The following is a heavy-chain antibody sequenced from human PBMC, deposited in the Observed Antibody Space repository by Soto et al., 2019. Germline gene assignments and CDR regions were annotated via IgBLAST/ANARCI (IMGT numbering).Heavy chain of an antibody. Sequence: QVQLVESGGGVVQPGTSLRVSCEGSGFSLSSYSLHLVRQAPGKGLEWVAVTSNDGKKVSYADSVKGRFTVSRDNSKNTVALQMNSLRSEDTAVYFCAKAGEVFGLVIFAYLDSWGQGSLVTVSA. D-gene: IGHD2-21*01. CDR2: TSNDGKKV. CDR1: GFSLSSYS. CDR3: AKAGEVFGLVIFAYLDS. J-gene: IGHJ4*02. V-gene: IGHV3-30*18.